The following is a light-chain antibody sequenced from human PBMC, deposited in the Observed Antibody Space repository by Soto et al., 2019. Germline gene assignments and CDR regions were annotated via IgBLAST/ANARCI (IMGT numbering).Light chain of an antibody. Sequence: AIQMTQSPSSLSASVGDRVTITCRASQGIRNDLGWYQQKPGKAPKLLIYAASSLQSGVPSRFSGSGSGTDFTLTISSLQPEDYATYYCLQDYNYLWTFGQGTKVEIK. CDR3: LQDYNYLWT. CDR2: AAS. CDR1: QGIRND. J-gene: IGKJ1*01. V-gene: IGKV1-6*01.